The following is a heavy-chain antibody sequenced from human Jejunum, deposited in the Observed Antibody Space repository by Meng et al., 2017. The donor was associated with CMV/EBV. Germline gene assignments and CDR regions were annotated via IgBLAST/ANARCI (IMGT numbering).Heavy chain of an antibody. Sequence: YTFTSFYINWGRQAPGQGLEWMGIINPSGGSTNYAQKVQGRVTMTRDTSTSTVYMELSSLRSEDTAVYYCARRFCSSSSCSLDYWGQGTLVTVSS. D-gene: IGHD2-2*01. CDR3: ARRFCSSSSCSLDY. CDR2: INPSGGST. J-gene: IGHJ4*02. CDR1: YTFTSFY. V-gene: IGHV1-46*01.